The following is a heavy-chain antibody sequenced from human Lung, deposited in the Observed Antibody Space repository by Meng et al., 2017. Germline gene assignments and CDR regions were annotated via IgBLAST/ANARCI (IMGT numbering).Heavy chain of an antibody. D-gene: IGHD2-15*01. CDR1: GYTFTTYG. CDR3: AILSHCTGGTCYPYDY. V-gene: IGHV1-18*01. CDR2: ISPYNGYT. J-gene: IGHJ4*02. Sequence: QVTLMQSGAEVKKPGASVMVSCKASGYTFTTYGISQVRQAPGQGLEWMGWISPYNGYTSSIQKFQGRVTMTTDTSTSTAYMELMSLGSDDTAVYYCAILSHCTGGTCYPYDYWGQGTLVTVSS.